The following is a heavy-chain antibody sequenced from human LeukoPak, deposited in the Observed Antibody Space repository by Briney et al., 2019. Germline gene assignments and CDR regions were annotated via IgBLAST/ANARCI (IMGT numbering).Heavy chain of an antibody. CDR3: ARGRVTMVRGVIITPIDY. CDR1: GFTLSSYS. D-gene: IGHD3-10*01. V-gene: IGHV3-21*01. J-gene: IGHJ4*02. CDR2: ISSSSSYI. Sequence: GGSLRLSCAASGFTLSSYSMNWVRQAPGKGLEWVSSISSSSSYIYYADSVKGRFTISRDNAKNSLYLQMNSLRAEDTAVYYCARGRVTMVRGVIITPIDYWGQGTLVTVSS.